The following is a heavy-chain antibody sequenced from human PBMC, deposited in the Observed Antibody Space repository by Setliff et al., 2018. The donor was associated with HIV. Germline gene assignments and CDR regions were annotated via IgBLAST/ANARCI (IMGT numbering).Heavy chain of an antibody. CDR3: ARHAARLGQVDY. CDR1: GYSISSSYW. Sequence: PSETLSLTCAVSGYSISSSYWWGWIRQPPGKGLEWIGYIYNNGSTYYNPSLKGRVTISVDTSKNQFSLKLSSVTAADTAVYYCARHAARLGQVDYWGQGTLVTVSS. D-gene: IGHD7-27*01. J-gene: IGHJ4*02. V-gene: IGHV4-28*01. CDR2: IYNNGST.